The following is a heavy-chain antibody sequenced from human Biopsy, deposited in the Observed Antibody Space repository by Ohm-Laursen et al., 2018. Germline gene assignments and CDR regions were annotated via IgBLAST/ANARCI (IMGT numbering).Heavy chain of an antibody. CDR1: GYTFTTYG. CDR2: IKPNNGDT. D-gene: IGHD3-3*01. V-gene: IGHV1-18*04. CDR3: ATRGGDDFWSGHYSEIYYYYTLDV. Sequence: ASVKVSCKASGYTFTTYGISWVRRAPGQGLEWMGWIKPNNGDTDYSQRFQGRVTLAWDRSTSTGYMEVSSLRSGDTALYYCATRGGDDFWSGHYSEIYYYYTLDVWGQGTTVTVSS. J-gene: IGHJ6*02.